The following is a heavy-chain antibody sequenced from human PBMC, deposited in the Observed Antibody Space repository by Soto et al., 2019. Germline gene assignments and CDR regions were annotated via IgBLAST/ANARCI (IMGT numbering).Heavy chain of an antibody. CDR1: GYTFTSSA. CDR3: ARDVVRHWFDP. Sequence: GASVKVSCKASGYTFTSSAMHWVRQAPGQRLEWMGWINAGNGNTKYSQKFQGRVTSTRDTSASTAYMELSSLRSEDTAVYYCARDVVRHWFDPWGQGTLVTVSS. V-gene: IGHV1-3*01. CDR2: INAGNGNT. J-gene: IGHJ5*02. D-gene: IGHD2-15*01.